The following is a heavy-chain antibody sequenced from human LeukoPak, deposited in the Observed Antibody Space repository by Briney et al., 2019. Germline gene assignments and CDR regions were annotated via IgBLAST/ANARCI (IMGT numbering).Heavy chain of an antibody. Sequence: GGSLRLSCAASGFTFSNYGMHWVRQAPGKGLEWVSLISWDGGITYYADSVRGRFTISRDNSKHSLSLEMNSLRTEDTALYYCAKDSNTGGYSFDSWGQGTLVTVSS. CDR1: GFTFSNYG. CDR2: ISWDGGIT. CDR3: AKDSNTGGYSFDS. J-gene: IGHJ4*02. D-gene: IGHD5-12*01. V-gene: IGHV3-43*01.